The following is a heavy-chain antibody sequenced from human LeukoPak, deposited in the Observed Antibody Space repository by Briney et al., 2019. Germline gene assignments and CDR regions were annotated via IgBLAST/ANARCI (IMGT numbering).Heavy chain of an antibody. CDR2: VYLVRST. D-gene: IGHD2-21*01. CDR1: GGSLRSSNYY. Sequence: PSETLSLTCTVSGGSLRSSNYYWGWTRQPPGKGREWIRWVYLVRSTYYNPSLRSRLTISVNTSKNQFSLKPGCVTAADTAVYYCARRRYIVVDPDAFDIWGQGTMVTVSS. CDR3: ARRRYIVVDPDAFDI. J-gene: IGHJ3*02. V-gene: IGHV4-39*01.